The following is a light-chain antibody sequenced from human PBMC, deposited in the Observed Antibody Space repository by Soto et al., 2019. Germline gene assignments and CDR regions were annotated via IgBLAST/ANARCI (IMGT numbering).Light chain of an antibody. Sequence: DIPMTQSPSSLSASVGDRVTITCRASQSISSDLNWYQQKPGKAPKLLIYAASSLQSGVPSRFSGSGSETDFTLTISSLQPEDFATYYCQQSYSTPRTFGQGTKVEIK. CDR3: QQSYSTPRT. J-gene: IGKJ1*01. CDR1: QSISSD. V-gene: IGKV1-39*01. CDR2: AAS.